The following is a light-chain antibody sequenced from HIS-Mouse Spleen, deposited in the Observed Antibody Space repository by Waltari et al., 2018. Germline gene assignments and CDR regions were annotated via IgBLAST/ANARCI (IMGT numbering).Light chain of an antibody. CDR3: SSYAGSNNYV. J-gene: IGLJ1*01. CDR1: RSDVAGYNY. Sequence: QSALTQPPSASGSPGQSVTISCTGPRSDVAGYNYVSWYQQHPGTAPKLMIYEVSKRPSGVPDRFSGSKSGNTASLTVSGLQAEDEADYYCSSYAGSNNYVFGTGTKVTVL. CDR2: EVS. V-gene: IGLV2-8*01.